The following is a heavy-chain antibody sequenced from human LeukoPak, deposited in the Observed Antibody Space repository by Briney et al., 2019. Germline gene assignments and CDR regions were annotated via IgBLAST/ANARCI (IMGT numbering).Heavy chain of an antibody. D-gene: IGHD3-10*01. Sequence: GASVTVSCKASGYTFTSYDINWVRQATGQGLEWMGWMNPNSGNTGYAQKFQGRVTMTRNTSISTAYMELSSLRSEDTAVYYCARGLRHYYGSGSYFWSDAFDIWGQGTMVTVSS. CDR1: GYTFTSYD. V-gene: IGHV1-8*01. J-gene: IGHJ3*02. CDR2: MNPNSGNT. CDR3: ARGLRHYYGSGSYFWSDAFDI.